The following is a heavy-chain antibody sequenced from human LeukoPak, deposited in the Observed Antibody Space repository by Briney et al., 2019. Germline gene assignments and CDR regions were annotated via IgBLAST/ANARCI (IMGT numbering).Heavy chain of an antibody. V-gene: IGHV1-8*02. J-gene: IGHJ4*02. CDR3: TRRLRITTVATVFDY. CDR1: GYTFSSYG. Sequence: GASVKVSCKASGYTFSSYGINWVRQATGQGLEWMGWMNRNSGNTYYAQTVQGRVTMTRDNSMSTAYMELSSLRSEDTAVDSCTRRLRITTVATVFDYWGQGTLVTVSS. D-gene: IGHD4-11*01. CDR2: MNRNSGNT.